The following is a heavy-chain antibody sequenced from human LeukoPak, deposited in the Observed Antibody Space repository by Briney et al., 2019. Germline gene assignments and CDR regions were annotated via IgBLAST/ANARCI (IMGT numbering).Heavy chain of an antibody. V-gene: IGHV3-74*03. D-gene: IGHD1-14*01. Sequence: GGSLRLSCAASGFTISGYWMHWVRQAPGKGLVWVARISRDGGSIKYADSVTGRFAISRDTAKNTLHLQMNSLRAEDTAVYYCANPRRLVYRNDAFDIWGQGTMVTVSS. J-gene: IGHJ3*02. CDR1: GFTISGYW. CDR3: ANPRRLVYRNDAFDI. CDR2: ISRDGGSI.